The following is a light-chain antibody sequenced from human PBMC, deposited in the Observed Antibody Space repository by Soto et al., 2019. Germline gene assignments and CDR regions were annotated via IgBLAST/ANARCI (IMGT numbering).Light chain of an antibody. CDR3: QQYNNWPPIT. J-gene: IGKJ5*01. CDR2: GAS. V-gene: IGKV3-15*01. Sequence: EIVLTQSPATLSLSPGERATLSCRASQSVSSNLAWYQQKPGQAPRLLIYGASTRASGIPARFSGSGSGTEFTLTISSLQSEDFAVYYCQQYNNWPPITFGQGIRLEIK. CDR1: QSVSSN.